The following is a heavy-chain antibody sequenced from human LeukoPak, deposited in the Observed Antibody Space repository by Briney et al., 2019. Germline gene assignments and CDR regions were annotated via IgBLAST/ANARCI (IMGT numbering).Heavy chain of an antibody. J-gene: IGHJ4*02. D-gene: IGHD3-10*01. Sequence: PGGSLRLSCAASGFTFSSYSMNWVRQPPGKGLEWLASIRKDGDYIYYAASVKGRFTISRDNAKNSLYLQMNSLRAEDTAVYYCAREKNYYGSGSYFDYWGQGTLVTVSS. CDR3: AREKNYYGSGSYFDY. CDR2: IRKDGDYI. V-gene: IGHV3-21*01. CDR1: GFTFSSYS.